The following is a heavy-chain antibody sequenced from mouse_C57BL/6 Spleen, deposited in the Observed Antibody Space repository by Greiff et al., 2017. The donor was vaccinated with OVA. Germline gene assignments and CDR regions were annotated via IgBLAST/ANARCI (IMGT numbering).Heavy chain of an antibody. Sequence: VQLQQPGAELVKPGASVKLSCKASGYTFTSYWMHWVKQRPGQGLEWIGMIHPNSGSTNYNEKFTSTATLTVDKASSTAYMQLSSLTSKDAAVYYCARTHYYGSSDYAMDYWGQGTSVTVSS. CDR3: ARTHYYGSSDYAMDY. D-gene: IGHD1-1*01. V-gene: IGHV1-64*01. CDR1: GYTFTSYW. CDR2: IHPNSGST. J-gene: IGHJ4*01.